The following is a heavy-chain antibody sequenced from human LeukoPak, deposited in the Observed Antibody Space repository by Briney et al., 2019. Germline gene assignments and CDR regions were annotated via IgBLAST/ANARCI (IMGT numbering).Heavy chain of an antibody. CDR2: IYYSGST. J-gene: IGHJ6*03. CDR1: GGSISSYY. D-gene: IGHD2-2*01. Sequence: SETLSLTCTVSGGSISSYYWSWIRQPPGKGLEWIGYIYYSGSTNYNPSLKSRDTISLDTSKNQFSLKLSSVTAADTAVYYCARQVVVVPAAARTLYYYMDVWGKGTTVTVSS. V-gene: IGHV4-59*08. CDR3: ARQVVVVPAAARTLYYYMDV.